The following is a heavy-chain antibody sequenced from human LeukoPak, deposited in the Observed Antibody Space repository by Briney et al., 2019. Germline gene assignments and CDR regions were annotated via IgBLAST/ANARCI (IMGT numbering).Heavy chain of an antibody. CDR1: GYTFTSYG. CDR2: ISAYNGNT. D-gene: IGHD3-22*01. Sequence: ASMKVSCKASGYTFTSYGISWVRQAPGQGLEWMGWISAYNGNTNYAQKLQGRVTMTTDTSTSTAYMELRSLRSDDTAVYYCARDPRASTMIVASFDYWGQGTLVTVSS. J-gene: IGHJ4*02. CDR3: ARDPRASTMIVASFDY. V-gene: IGHV1-18*01.